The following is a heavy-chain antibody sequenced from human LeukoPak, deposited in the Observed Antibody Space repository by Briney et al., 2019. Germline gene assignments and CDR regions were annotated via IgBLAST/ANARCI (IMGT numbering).Heavy chain of an antibody. Sequence: GGSLRLSCAASGFTFSSYAMHWVRQAPGKGLEWVAVISYDGSNKYYADSVKGRFTISRDNSKNTLYLQMGSLRAEDMAVYYCARGALPALYNWFDPWGQGTLVTVSS. CDR1: GFTFSSYA. CDR3: ARGALPALYNWFDP. V-gene: IGHV3-30*14. D-gene: IGHD2-2*01. CDR2: ISYDGSNK. J-gene: IGHJ5*02.